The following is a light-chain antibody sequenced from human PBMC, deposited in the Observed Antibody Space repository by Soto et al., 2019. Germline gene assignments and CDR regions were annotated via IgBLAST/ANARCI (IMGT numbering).Light chain of an antibody. CDR3: QHYTGQPTG. CDR2: GAS. J-gene: IGKJ5*01. CDR1: HSIRRN. V-gene: IGKV3-15*01. Sequence: EIVMKPSAENLSVSPGQGRTLSCRVSHSIRRNLAWDQQRPGQAPRLLIYGASTRDAGIPYRFSGSGSGTDFTLTITRLEPEDSAVYFCQHYTGQPTGFGQGTRLEIK.